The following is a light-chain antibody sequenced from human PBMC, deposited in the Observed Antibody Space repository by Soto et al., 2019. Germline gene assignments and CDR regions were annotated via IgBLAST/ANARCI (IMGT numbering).Light chain of an antibody. Sequence: AIRMTQSPSSFSASTGDRVTITCRARQGISSYLARYQQKPGKAPKLLIYAASTLQSGVPSRFSGSGSGTDFTLTISCLQSEDFSSYYCQQYYSYPRTFGQGTKVDIK. CDR3: QQYYSYPRT. J-gene: IGKJ1*01. CDR1: QGISSY. CDR2: AAS. V-gene: IGKV1-8*01.